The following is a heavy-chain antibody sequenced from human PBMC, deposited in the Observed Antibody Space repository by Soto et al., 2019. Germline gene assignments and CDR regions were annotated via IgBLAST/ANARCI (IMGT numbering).Heavy chain of an antibody. J-gene: IGHJ4*02. CDR2: IDPSDSYT. D-gene: IGHD3-22*01. CDR1: GYSFTSYW. CDR3: ARLYYYDSSGYYYVEGTKEQQEDFDY. Sequence: PGESLKISCKGSGYSFTSYWISWVRQMPGKGLEWMGRIDPSDSYTNYSPSFQGHVTISADKSISTACLQWSSLKASDTAMYYCARLYYYDSSGYYYVEGTKEQQEDFDYWGQGTLVTVSS. V-gene: IGHV5-10-1*01.